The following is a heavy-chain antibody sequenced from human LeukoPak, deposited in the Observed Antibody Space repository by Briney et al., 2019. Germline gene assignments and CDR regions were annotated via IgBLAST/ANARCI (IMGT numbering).Heavy chain of an antibody. D-gene: IGHD3-3*01. Sequence: SETLSLTCAVYGGSFSGYYWSWIHQPPGRGLEWIGEINHSGSTNYNPSLKSRVTISVDTSKNQFSLKLSSVTAADTAVYYCARLKVLRFLEWLLYRAGWFDPWGQGTLVTVSS. CDR2: INHSGST. V-gene: IGHV4-34*01. J-gene: IGHJ5*02. CDR1: GGSFSGYY. CDR3: ARLKVLRFLEWLLYRAGWFDP.